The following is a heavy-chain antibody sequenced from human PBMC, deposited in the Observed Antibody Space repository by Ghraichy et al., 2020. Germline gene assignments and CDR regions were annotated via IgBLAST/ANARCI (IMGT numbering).Heavy chain of an antibody. CDR3: ARLGRGHYMDV. CDR1: ADSMKTYY. V-gene: IGHV4-59*08. J-gene: IGHJ6*03. CDR2: NFYYASA. Sequence: SETLSLTCNVPADSMKTYYWSWIRQSPGKGLEWLGYNFYYASAKYNPSLESRATISIDTSKNQFSLRLSSVTAADTAVYYCARLGRGHYMDVWGKGTTVIVS.